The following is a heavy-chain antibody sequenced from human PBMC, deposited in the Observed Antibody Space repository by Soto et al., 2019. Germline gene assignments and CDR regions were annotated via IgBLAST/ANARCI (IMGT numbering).Heavy chain of an antibody. CDR1: GFTFRIYA. CDR3: ARLTGFSSPFPDY. Sequence: QVLLMQSGGEVKKPGDSVKVSCKASGFTFRIYAIAWVRQAPGQGLEWMGWIRADNGDAYYAQNFQARATMTADTSTNIAYLELRSLGTDDTAVYYCARLTGFSSPFPDYWGQGTLVSVAS. D-gene: IGHD6-13*01. J-gene: IGHJ4*02. V-gene: IGHV1-18*04. CDR2: IRADNGDA.